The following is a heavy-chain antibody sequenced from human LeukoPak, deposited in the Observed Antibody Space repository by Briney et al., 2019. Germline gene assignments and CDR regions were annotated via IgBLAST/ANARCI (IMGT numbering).Heavy chain of an antibody. CDR3: ARLRQQLAR. Sequence: KTSETLSLTCAVYGGSFSGYYWSWIRQPPGKGLEWIGEINHSGSTNYNPSLKSRVTISVDTSKNQFSLKLSSVTAADTAVYYCARLRQQLARWGQGTLVTVSS. CDR2: INHSGST. CDR1: GGSFSGYY. J-gene: IGHJ4*02. D-gene: IGHD6-13*01. V-gene: IGHV4-34*01.